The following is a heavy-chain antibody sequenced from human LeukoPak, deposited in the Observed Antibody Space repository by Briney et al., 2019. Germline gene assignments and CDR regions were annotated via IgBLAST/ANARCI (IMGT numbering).Heavy chain of an antibody. CDR1: GGSISSDY. Sequence: SETLSLTCTVSGGSISSDYWSWIRQPPGKGLEWIGYIYYSGSTNYNPSLKSRVTISVDTSKNQFSLKLSSVTAADTAVYYCARGDDSSGYHYWGQGTLVTVSS. V-gene: IGHV4-59*12. J-gene: IGHJ4*02. D-gene: IGHD3-22*01. CDR2: IYYSGST. CDR3: ARGDDSSGYHY.